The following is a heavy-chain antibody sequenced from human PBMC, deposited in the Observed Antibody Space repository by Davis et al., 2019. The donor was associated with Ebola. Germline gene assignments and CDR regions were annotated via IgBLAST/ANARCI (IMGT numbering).Heavy chain of an antibody. CDR2: INRDESGT. Sequence: HTGGSLRLSCAASGFTFSSYSMNWVRQAPGKGLVWVSRINRDESGTTYADSVRGRFTISRDNSRSTLYLQMNALRAEDTAVYYCANYIQRGAFDVWGQGTVVTVSS. V-gene: IGHV3-74*01. CDR1: GFTFSSYS. J-gene: IGHJ3*01. D-gene: IGHD5-18*01. CDR3: ANYIQRGAFDV.